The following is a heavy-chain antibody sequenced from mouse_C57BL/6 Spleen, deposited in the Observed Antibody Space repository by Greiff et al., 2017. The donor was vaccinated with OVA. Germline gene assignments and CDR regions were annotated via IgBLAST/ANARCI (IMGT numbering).Heavy chain of an antibody. J-gene: IGHJ1*03. CDR1: GYTFTSYW. CDR2: IYPGSGST. V-gene: IGHV1-55*01. Sequence: VQLQQPGAELVKPGASVKMSCKASGYTFTSYWITWVKQRPGQGLEWIGDIYPGSGSTNYNEKFKSKATLTVDTSSSTAYMQLSSLTSEDSAVYYCARAYYYGSSYYWYFDVWGTGTTVTVSS. CDR3: ARAYYYGSSYYWYFDV. D-gene: IGHD1-1*01.